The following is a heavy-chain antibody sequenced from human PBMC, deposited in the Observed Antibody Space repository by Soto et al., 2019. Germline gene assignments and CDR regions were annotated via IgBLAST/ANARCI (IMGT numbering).Heavy chain of an antibody. V-gene: IGHV1-3*01. J-gene: IGHJ5*02. CDR3: ARRGFVEWLFDN. CDR2: VDAGNGDT. Sequence: QVQFVQSGAEVKKPGASVKVSCKASGYIFRNYIIHWVRQAPGQRLEWMGWVDAGNGDTKYSQKFQGRVTMTTSTSATTAYMELSSLRSEDTAVYYCARRGFVEWLFDNWGQGTLITVSS. CDR1: GYIFRNYI. D-gene: IGHD3-3*01.